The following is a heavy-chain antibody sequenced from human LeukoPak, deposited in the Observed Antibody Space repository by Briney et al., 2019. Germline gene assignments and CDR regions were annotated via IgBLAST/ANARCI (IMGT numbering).Heavy chain of an antibody. CDR1: GFTVSSNY. CDR2: IYSGGST. V-gene: IGHV3-53*01. CDR3: ARSRAGSGSYFGAFDI. J-gene: IGHJ3*02. D-gene: IGHD3-10*01. Sequence: GGSLRLSCAASGFTVSSNYMSWVRHAPGKGLEWVSVIYSGGSTYYADSVKGRFTISRDNSKNTLYLQMNSLRAEDTAVYYCARSRAGSGSYFGAFDIWGQGTMVTVSS.